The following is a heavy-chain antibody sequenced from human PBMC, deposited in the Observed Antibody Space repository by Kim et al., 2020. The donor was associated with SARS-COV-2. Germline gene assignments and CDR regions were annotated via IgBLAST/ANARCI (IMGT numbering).Heavy chain of an antibody. CDR2: IDGSDGTT. Sequence: GGSLRLSCTTSGFTFTGHAMSCVRQAPGKGLEWVSSIDGSDGTTYYVDSVKGRFSISRDDSKNTLYLQMSALRADDTAAYYCLKGVLGWIWGYWGQGTLV. D-gene: IGHD7-27*01. J-gene: IGHJ4*02. V-gene: IGHV3-23*01. CDR3: LKGVLGWIWGY. CDR1: GFTFTGHA.